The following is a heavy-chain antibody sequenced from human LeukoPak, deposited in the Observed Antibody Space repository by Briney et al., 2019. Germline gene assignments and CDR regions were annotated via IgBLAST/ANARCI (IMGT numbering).Heavy chain of an antibody. J-gene: IGHJ4*02. V-gene: IGHV3-9*01. D-gene: IGHD2/OR15-2a*01. CDR3: ARVLSVSYCDS. CDR1: GFTFDDYA. Sequence: PGGSLRLSCAASGFTFDDYAMHWVRQAPGKGLEWVSGISWNSGSIGYADSVKGRFTISRDNAKNSLYLQMNSLRAEDTALYYCARVLSVSYCDSWGQGTLVTVSS. CDR2: ISWNSGSI.